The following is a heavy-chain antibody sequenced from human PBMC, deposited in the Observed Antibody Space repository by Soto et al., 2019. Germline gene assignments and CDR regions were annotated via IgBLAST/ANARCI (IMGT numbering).Heavy chain of an antibody. D-gene: IGHD3-9*01. J-gene: IGHJ6*02. CDR3: SCLNSDSSYFYGMDV. CDR2: IYYSGST. V-gene: IGHV4-39*01. Sequence: PSDTLSLTCTVSGGSISISSYYWGWIRHPPGKGLEWIGSIYYSGSTYYNPSLKSRVTISVDTSKNQFSLKLSSVTAADTAVYICSCLNSDSSYFYGMDVWGQGTTVTVSS. CDR1: GGSISISSYY.